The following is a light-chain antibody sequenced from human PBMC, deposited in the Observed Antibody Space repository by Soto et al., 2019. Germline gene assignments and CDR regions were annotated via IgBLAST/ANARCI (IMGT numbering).Light chain of an antibody. CDR2: DTS. CDR3: QHYVTWPLT. V-gene: IGKV3-15*01. Sequence: EMVTPQPPAALSVSPGILPTLSCRASQGIGDTLAWYQQKPGQTPRLLIYDTSIRATGVPARFSGSRSGAEFTLTISSLQSEDFAVYYCQHYVTWPLTFGGGTKV. J-gene: IGKJ4*01. CDR1: QGIGDT.